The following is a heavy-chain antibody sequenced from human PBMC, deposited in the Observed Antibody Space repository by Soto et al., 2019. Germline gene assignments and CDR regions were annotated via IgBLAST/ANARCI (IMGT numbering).Heavy chain of an antibody. Sequence: EVQLVESGGGLVKPGGSLRLSCAASGFTFSSYSMNWVRQAPGKGLEWVSSISSSSSYIYYADSVKGRFTISRDNAKNSMYLQMNSLRAEDTAVYYCARDKGGAFDIWGQGTMVTVSS. CDR3: ARDKGGAFDI. CDR1: GFTFSSYS. V-gene: IGHV3-21*01. J-gene: IGHJ3*02. CDR2: ISSSSSYI. D-gene: IGHD3-16*01.